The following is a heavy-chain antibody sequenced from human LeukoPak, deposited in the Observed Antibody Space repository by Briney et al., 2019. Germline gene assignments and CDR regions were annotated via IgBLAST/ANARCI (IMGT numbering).Heavy chain of an antibody. D-gene: IGHD3-10*01. CDR1: GFTFSSSA. Sequence: HPGGSLRLSCAASGFTFSSSAMSWVRQAPGKGLEWVAFIRYDGSNTYYADSVKGRFTISRDNSKSTLYIQMNSLRAEDTAVYYCARAKPKNMVRGLIMRRESRYYFDYWGQGTLVTVSS. J-gene: IGHJ4*02. CDR2: IRYDGSNT. CDR3: ARAKPKNMVRGLIMRRESRYYFDY. V-gene: IGHV3-30*02.